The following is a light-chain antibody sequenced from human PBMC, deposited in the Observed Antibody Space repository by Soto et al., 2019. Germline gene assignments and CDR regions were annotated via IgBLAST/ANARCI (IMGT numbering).Light chain of an antibody. CDR1: ETVRSI. Sequence: MFITPSPDTLSVCPGYRSTNSCRASETVRSILAWYQQKPGQAPRLLIYAASTRATGIPARFIGNGSGTEFTLPLSSLQSEDFAVYYCQQYNNWWTFGQGTKVDI. CDR2: AAS. J-gene: IGKJ1*01. V-gene: IGKV3D-15*01. CDR3: QQYNNWWT.